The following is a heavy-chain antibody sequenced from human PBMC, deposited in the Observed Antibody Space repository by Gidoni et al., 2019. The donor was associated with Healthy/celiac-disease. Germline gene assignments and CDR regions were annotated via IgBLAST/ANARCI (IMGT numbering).Heavy chain of an antibody. CDR1: GYTFTSYG. CDR3: ARDWGTAAAGTGEQDYFDY. Sequence: QVQLVQSGAEVKKPGASVKVSCKASGYTFTSYGISWVRQAPGQGLEWMGWISAYNGNTNYAQKLKGRVTMTTDTSTSTAYMELRSLRSDDTAVYYCARDWGTAAAGTGEQDYFDYWGQGTLVTVSS. CDR2: ISAYNGNT. J-gene: IGHJ4*02. V-gene: IGHV1-18*01. D-gene: IGHD6-13*01.